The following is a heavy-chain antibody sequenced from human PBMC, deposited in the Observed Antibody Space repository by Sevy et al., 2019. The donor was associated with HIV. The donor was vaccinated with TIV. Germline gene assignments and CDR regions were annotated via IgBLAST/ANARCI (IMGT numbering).Heavy chain of an antibody. J-gene: IGHJ4*02. V-gene: IGHV3-43*01. CDR3: AKDIPGYSGFDH. CDR1: GFTFDDYT. CDR2: ISWDAKKT. Sequence: GESLKISCAASGFTFDDYTMHWVRQVPGKGLEWVSLISWDAKKTDYADSVEGRFTVSRDNRKNSLYLQMNSLGSEDTALYFCAKDIPGYSGFDHWGQGTLVTVSS. D-gene: IGHD3-10*01.